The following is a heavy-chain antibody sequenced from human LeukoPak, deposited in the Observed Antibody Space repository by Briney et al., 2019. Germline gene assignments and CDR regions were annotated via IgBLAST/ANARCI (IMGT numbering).Heavy chain of an antibody. D-gene: IGHD2-8*01. CDR2: MNPNSGNT. Sequence: ASVKVSCKASGYTFTSYYINWVRQATGQGLEWMGWMNPNSGNTGYAQKFQGRVTMTRNTSISTAYMELSSLRSEDTAVYYCARGRVLYPNWFDPWGQGTLVTVSS. CDR3: ARGRVLYPNWFDP. V-gene: IGHV1-8*01. CDR1: GYTFTSYY. J-gene: IGHJ5*02.